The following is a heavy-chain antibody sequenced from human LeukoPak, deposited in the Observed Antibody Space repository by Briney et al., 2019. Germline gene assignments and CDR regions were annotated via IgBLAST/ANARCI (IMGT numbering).Heavy chain of an antibody. V-gene: IGHV4-38-2*01. J-gene: IGHJ4*02. D-gene: IGHD4-17*01. Sequence: MSSETLSLTCAVSDYSISSGYYWGWIRQPPGKGLEWIGSIYHSGSTYYNPSLKSRVTISVDTSKNQFSLKLSSLTAADTAIYYCARGIESYGDYGYWGQGILVTVSS. CDR2: IYHSGST. CDR3: ARGIESYGDYGY. CDR1: DYSISSGYY.